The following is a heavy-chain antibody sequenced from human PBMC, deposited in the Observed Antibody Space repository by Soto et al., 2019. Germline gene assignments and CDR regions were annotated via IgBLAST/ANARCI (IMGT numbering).Heavy chain of an antibody. CDR2: IIPIFGTA. D-gene: IGHD2-15*01. CDR1: GGTFSSYA. V-gene: IGHV1-69*13. CDR3: AREASVERGSFTSYYYGMDV. J-gene: IGHJ6*02. Sequence: ASVKVSCKASGGTFSSYAISWVRQAPGQGLEWMGGIIPIFGTANYAQKFQGRVTITADESTSTAYMELSSLRSEDTAVYYCAREASVERGSFTSYYYGMDVWGQGTTVTVSS.